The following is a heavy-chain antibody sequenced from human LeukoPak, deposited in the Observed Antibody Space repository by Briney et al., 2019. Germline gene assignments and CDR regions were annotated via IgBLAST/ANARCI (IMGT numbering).Heavy chain of an antibody. CDR2: ISSDGKNT. D-gene: IGHD4-23*01. CDR1: GFTSSTYA. V-gene: IGHV3-30*10. CDR3: TRVANYGGYEFDF. Sequence: GGSLRLSCAASGFTSSTYAMHWVRQAQGKGLEWVAVISSDGKNTYYTDSVKGRFTISRDNSKNTVYLRMNSLRTEDAAIYYCTRVANYGGYEFDFWGQGTLVTVSS. J-gene: IGHJ4*02.